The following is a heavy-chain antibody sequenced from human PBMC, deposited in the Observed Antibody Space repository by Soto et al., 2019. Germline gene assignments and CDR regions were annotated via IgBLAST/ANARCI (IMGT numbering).Heavy chain of an antibody. D-gene: IGHD2-2*01. CDR1: GFTFSSYA. CDR3: ARDLGDIVVVPAAMLGY. J-gene: IGHJ4*02. Sequence: PGGSLRLSCAASGFTFSSYAMHWVRQAPGKGLEWVAVISYDGSNKYYADSVKGRFTISRDNSKNTLYLQMNSLRAEDTAVYYCARDLGDIVVVPAAMLGYWGQGTLVTVSS. CDR2: ISYDGSNK. V-gene: IGHV3-30-3*01.